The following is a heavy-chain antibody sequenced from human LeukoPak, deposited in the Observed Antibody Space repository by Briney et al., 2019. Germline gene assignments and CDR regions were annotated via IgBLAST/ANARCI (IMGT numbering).Heavy chain of an antibody. CDR3: ARPKGTYDSSGYYYQGFDY. Sequence: SVKVSCKASGGTFSSYAISWVRQAPGQGLEWMGGIIPIFGTANYAQKFQGRVTITADESTSTAYMELSSLRSEDTAVYYCARPKGTYDSSGYYYQGFDYWGQGTLVTVSS. D-gene: IGHD3-22*01. V-gene: IGHV1-69*01. CDR1: GGTFSSYA. J-gene: IGHJ4*02. CDR2: IIPIFGTA.